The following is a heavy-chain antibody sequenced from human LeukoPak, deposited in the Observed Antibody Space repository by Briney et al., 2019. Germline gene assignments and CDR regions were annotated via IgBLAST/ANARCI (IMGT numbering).Heavy chain of an antibody. CDR1: GYSFNNYW. J-gene: IGHJ4*02. Sequence: GEPLKISFQGSGYSFNNYWIGWVRHLPGKSLEWIGLIYPRDSDTIYSPSFKGLATLSVDKSLNTSSLKWSSLKASDTAIYYCARITGDSERTPFDYWGQGTLVTVSS. CDR3: ARITGDSERTPFDY. D-gene: IGHD1-14*01. V-gene: IGHV5-51*01. CDR2: IYPRDSDT.